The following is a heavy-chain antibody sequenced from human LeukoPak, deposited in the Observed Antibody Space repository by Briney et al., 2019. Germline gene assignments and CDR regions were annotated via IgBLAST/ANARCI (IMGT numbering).Heavy chain of an antibody. V-gene: IGHV4-4*07. J-gene: IGHJ4*02. CDR2: MYTSGST. D-gene: IGHD5-18*01. CDR3: ARDRQLWSIFDC. CDR1: GVSISNYY. Sequence: SETLSLTCTVSGVSISNYYWSWIRQPAGKGLEWIGRMYTSGSTNYNPSLKSRVTISVDTSKNQFSLELSSVTAADTAVYYCARDRQLWSIFDCWGQGTLVTVSS.